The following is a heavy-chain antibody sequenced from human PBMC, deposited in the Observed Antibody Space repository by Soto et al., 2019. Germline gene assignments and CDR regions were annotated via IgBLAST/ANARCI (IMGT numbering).Heavy chain of an antibody. CDR1: GGSIRSSSYY. J-gene: IGHJ3*02. CDR2: IYYSGST. D-gene: IGHD3-22*01. Sequence: SETLSLTCTVSGGSIRSSSYYWGWIRQPPGKGLEWIGSIYYSGSTYYNPSLKSRVTISVDTSKNQFSLKLSSVTAADTAVYYCARHHTTMIVVVITAFDIWGQGTMVTVSS. CDR3: ARHHTTMIVVVITAFDI. V-gene: IGHV4-39*01.